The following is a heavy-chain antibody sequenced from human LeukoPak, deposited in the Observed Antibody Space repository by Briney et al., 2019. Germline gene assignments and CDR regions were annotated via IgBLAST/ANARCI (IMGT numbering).Heavy chain of an antibody. CDR1: GFTFSSYA. Sequence: GGSLRLSCAASGFTFSSYAMSWVRQAPGKGLEWVSAISGSGNSTYYADSVKGRFTISRDNSKNTLHLQMNSLRAEDTAVYYCAKGVRSNYVALQWFDPWGQGTLVTVSS. J-gene: IGHJ5*02. D-gene: IGHD4-11*01. CDR3: AKGVRSNYVALQWFDP. CDR2: ISGSGNST. V-gene: IGHV3-23*01.